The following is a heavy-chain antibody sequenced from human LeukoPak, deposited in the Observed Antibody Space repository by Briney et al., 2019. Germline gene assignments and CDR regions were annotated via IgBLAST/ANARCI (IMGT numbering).Heavy chain of an antibody. D-gene: IGHD6-13*01. CDR3: ARGYTSSWSRYYFDF. CDR2: ISSNGCIT. J-gene: IGHJ4*02. CDR1: GFTFSTYG. V-gene: IGHV3-64*01. Sequence: GGSLRLSCAASGFTFSTYGMYWVRQAPGKGLEYVSAISSNGCITYHANSVKGRFTISRDNSKNTLYLQMGSLRTEDMAVYYCARGYTSSWSRYYFDFRGQGTLVTVSS.